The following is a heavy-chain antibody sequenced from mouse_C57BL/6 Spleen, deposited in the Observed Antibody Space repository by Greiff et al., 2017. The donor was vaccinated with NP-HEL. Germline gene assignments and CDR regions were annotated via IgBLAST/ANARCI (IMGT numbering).Heavy chain of an antibody. D-gene: IGHD6-5*01. Sequence: QVQLQQPGAELVKPGASVKLSCKASGYTFTSYWMQWVKQRPGPGLEWIGEIDPSDSYTIYTQKFKGKDTLTVDTSSSTDYMQLSSLTSEDSAVYYCARSPYDYYAMDYWGQGTSVTVSS. J-gene: IGHJ4*01. CDR1: GYTFTSYW. CDR2: IDPSDSYT. V-gene: IGHV1-50*01. CDR3: ARSPYDYYAMDY.